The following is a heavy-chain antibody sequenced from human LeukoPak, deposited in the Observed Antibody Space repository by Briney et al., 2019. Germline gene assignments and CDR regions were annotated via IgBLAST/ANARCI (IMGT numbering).Heavy chain of an antibody. CDR3: ARSSGSESYYKRIYYFDY. D-gene: IGHD3-10*01. V-gene: IGHV3-48*03. J-gene: IGHJ4*02. CDR2: ISSSGSTI. Sequence: GGSLRLSCAASGFTFSSYEMNWVRQAPGKGLEWVSYISSSGSTIYYADSVKGRFTISRDNAKNSLYLQMNSLRAEDTAVYYCARSSGSESYYKRIYYFDYWGQGTLVTVSS. CDR1: GFTFSSYE.